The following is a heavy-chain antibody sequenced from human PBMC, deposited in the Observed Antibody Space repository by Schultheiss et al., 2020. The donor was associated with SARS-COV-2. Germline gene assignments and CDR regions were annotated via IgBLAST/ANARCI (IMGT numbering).Heavy chain of an antibody. Sequence: GGSLRLSCAASGFSFSSKSLNWVRQAPGEGLEWVANIKQDGSEKYYVDSVKGRFTISRDNAKNSLYLQMNSLRAEDTAVYYCASRFDYYYGMDVWGQGTTVTVSS. J-gene: IGHJ6*02. CDR1: GFSFSSKS. CDR3: ASRFDYYYGMDV. D-gene: IGHD3-16*01. V-gene: IGHV3-7*01. CDR2: IKQDGSEK.